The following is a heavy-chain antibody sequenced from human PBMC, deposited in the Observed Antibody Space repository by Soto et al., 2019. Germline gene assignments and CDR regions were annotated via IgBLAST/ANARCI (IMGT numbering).Heavy chain of an antibody. Sequence: QVQLVQSGAEVKKPGASVRVSCAASGYSFSNYGISWVRQAPGQGLEWMGWISPYNGNTRGTQKFQDRLTMTTEPSTKTVLMELRILTADVSAFYCCARYLSQWAYTHGYGSHCGQESLVTVSS. CDR3: ARYLSQWAYTHGYGSH. CDR1: GYSFSNYG. V-gene: IGHV1-18*01. J-gene: IGHJ4*02. D-gene: IGHD5-18*01. CDR2: ISPYNGNT.